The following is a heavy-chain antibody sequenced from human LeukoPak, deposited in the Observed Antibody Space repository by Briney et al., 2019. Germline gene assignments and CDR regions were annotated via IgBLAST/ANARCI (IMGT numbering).Heavy chain of an antibody. D-gene: IGHD3-16*02. CDR3: ARVGGVWGSYRYTLDY. CDR1: GGTFSSYA. CDR2: IIPIFGTA. J-gene: IGHJ4*02. V-gene: IGHV1-69*13. Sequence: ASVKVSCKASGGTFSSYAISWVRQAPGQGLEWMGGIIPIFGTANYAQKFQGRVTITADESTSTAYMELSSLRSEDTAVYYCARVGGVWGSYRYTLDYWGQGTLVTVSS.